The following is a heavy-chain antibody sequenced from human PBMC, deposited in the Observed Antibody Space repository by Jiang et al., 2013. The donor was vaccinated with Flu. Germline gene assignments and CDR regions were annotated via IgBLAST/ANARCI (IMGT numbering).Heavy chain of an antibody. CDR1: GGSISSSSYY. Sequence: GPGLVKPSETLSLTCTVSGGSISSSSYYWGWIRQPPGKGLEWIGSIYYSGSTYYNPSLKSRVTISVDTSKNQFSLKLSSVTAADTAVYYCATQKANCKAFDIWGQGTMVTISS. CDR2: IYYSGST. V-gene: IGHV4-39*01. CDR3: ATQKANCKAFDI. D-gene: IGHD4/OR15-4a*01. J-gene: IGHJ3*02.